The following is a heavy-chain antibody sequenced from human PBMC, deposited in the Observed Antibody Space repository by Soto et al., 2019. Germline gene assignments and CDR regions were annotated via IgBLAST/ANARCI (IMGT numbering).Heavy chain of an antibody. J-gene: IGHJ4*02. V-gene: IGHV3-48*03. Sequence: GGALRLSCAASGFTFSNYEMNWVRQTPGKGLEWVSYISYTGSTIYYADSVRGRFTISRDNSKNSLYLQMNSLRAEDTAVYYCARGLRIYYDRSGLHYWGQGTLVTVSS. D-gene: IGHD3-22*01. CDR1: GFTFSNYE. CDR3: ARGLRIYYDRSGLHY. CDR2: ISYTGSTI.